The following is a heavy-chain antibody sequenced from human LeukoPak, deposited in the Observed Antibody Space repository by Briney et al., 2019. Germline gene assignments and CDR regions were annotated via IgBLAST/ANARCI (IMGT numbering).Heavy chain of an antibody. Sequence: SLRLSCAASGFTFSSYEMNWVRQAPGKGLEGVSYISSSGDTIYYADSVKGRFTISRDNAKNSLYLQMNSLRAEDTAVYYCAREIKRSSGWYDFDYWGQGTLVTVSS. D-gene: IGHD6-19*01. CDR1: GFTFSSYE. V-gene: IGHV3-48*03. J-gene: IGHJ4*02. CDR2: ISSSGDTI. CDR3: AREIKRSSGWYDFDY.